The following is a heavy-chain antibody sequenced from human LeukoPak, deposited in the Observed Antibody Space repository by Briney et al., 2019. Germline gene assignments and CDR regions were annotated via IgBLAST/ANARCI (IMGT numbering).Heavy chain of an antibody. CDR3: TRGITIFGVVHYPSYYFDY. J-gene: IGHJ4*02. D-gene: IGHD3-3*01. CDR1: GFTFSSYG. CDR2: IRNKAYGGTT. Sequence: GGSLRLSCAASGFTFSSYGMHWVRQAPGKGLEWVGFIRNKAYGGTTEYAASVKGRFTISRDDSKSIAYLQLNSLKTDDTAVYYCTRGITIFGVVHYPSYYFDYWGQGTLVTVSS. V-gene: IGHV3-49*04.